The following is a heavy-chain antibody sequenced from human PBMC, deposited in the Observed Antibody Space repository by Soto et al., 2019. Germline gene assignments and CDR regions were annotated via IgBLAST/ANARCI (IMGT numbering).Heavy chain of an antibody. V-gene: IGHV4-4*07. Sequence: SETLSLTCTVSGGSITNYYWTWIRHPAGKGLEWIGRIYSNGDTNYNPSLKSRITMSVDTSKNQFSLNLSSVTAADTAVYYCARDYYGSGSRFDYWGQGTLVTVSS. CDR2: IYSNGDT. J-gene: IGHJ4*02. CDR1: GGSITNYY. CDR3: ARDYYGSGSRFDY. D-gene: IGHD3-10*01.